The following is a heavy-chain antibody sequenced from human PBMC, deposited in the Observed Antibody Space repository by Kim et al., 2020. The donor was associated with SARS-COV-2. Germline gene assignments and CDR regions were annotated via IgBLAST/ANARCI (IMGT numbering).Heavy chain of an antibody. V-gene: IGHV3-73*01. Sequence: GGSLRLSCAASGFTPSGFDVHWVRQASGKGLEWVGRIKTRPENYATAYSTSATGRFTISRDDSKNTAYLQMNRLIIEDTAVYYCVRREMSGTRGMDWGQG. CDR3: VRREMSGTRGMD. CDR1: GFTPSGFD. CDR2: IKTRPENYAT. D-gene: IGHD3-10*01. J-gene: IGHJ1*01.